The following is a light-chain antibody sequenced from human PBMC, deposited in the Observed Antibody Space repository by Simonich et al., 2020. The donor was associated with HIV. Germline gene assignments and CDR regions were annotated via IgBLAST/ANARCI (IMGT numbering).Light chain of an antibody. CDR3: QQSYSTPPWT. J-gene: IGKJ1*01. V-gene: IGKV1-39*01. CDR1: QSISRW. Sequence: DIQMTQSPSTLSASVGDRVTITCRASQSISRWLAWYQQKPGKAPKILIYAASSLQSGVPSRFSGSVSGTDFTLTISSLQPEDFATYYCQQSYSTPPWTFGQGTKVEIK. CDR2: AAS.